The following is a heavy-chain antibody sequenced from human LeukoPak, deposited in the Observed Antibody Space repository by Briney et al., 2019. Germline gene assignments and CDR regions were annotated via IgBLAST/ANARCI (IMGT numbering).Heavy chain of an antibody. D-gene: IGHD3-22*01. J-gene: IGHJ3*02. CDR1: CGSISSYY. CDR2: IYYSGST. Sequence: SETLSLTCTVSCGSISSYYWSWIRQPPGKGLEWIGYIYYSGSTNYNPSLKSRVTISVDTSKNQFSLKLSSVTAADTAVYYCARERDYYDSRGYYYRAFDIWGQGTMVTVSS. V-gene: IGHV4-59*01. CDR3: ARERDYYDSRGYYYRAFDI.